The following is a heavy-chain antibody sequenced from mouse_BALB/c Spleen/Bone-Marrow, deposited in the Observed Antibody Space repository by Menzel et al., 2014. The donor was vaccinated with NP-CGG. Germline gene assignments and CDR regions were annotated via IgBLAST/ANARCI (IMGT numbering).Heavy chain of an antibody. D-gene: IGHD2-4*01. J-gene: IGHJ2*01. CDR1: GFTFTDYY. CDR2: IRNKANGYTT. V-gene: IGHV7-3*02. CDR3: ARGRGLTYFDY. Sequence: EVKVEESGGGLVQPGGSLRLSCATSGFTFTDYYMSWVRQPPGKALEWLGFIRNKANGYTTEYSASVKGRFTISRDNSQSILYLQMNTLRAEDSATYYCARGRGLTYFDYWGQGTTLTVSS.